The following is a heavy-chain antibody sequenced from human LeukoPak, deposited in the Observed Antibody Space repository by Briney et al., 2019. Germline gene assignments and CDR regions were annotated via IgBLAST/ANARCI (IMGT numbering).Heavy chain of an antibody. D-gene: IGHD5-12*01. CDR1: GFTVSSNY. CDR3: AVATIGRYFDY. V-gene: IGHV3-53*01. J-gene: IGHJ4*02. Sequence: GGSLRLSCAASGFTVSSNYMSWVRQAPGKGLEWVSVIYSGGSTYYADSVKGRFTISRDNSKNTLYLQMNSLRAEDTAVYYCAVATIGRYFDYWGQGTLVAVSS. CDR2: IYSGGST.